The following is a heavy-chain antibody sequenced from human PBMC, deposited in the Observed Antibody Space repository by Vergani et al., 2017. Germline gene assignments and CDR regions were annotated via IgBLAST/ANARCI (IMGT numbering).Heavy chain of an antibody. V-gene: IGHV3-30*18. CDR2: ISYDGSNK. J-gene: IGHJ4*02. D-gene: IGHD6-19*01. Sequence: VQLLESGGGLVQPGRSLRLSCAASGFTFSSYGMHWVRQAPGKGLEWVAVISYDGSNKYYADSVKGRFTISRDNSKNTLYLQMNSLRAEDTAVYYCAKGHSSGCFDYWGQGTLVTVSS. CDR3: AKGHSSGCFDY. CDR1: GFTFSSYG.